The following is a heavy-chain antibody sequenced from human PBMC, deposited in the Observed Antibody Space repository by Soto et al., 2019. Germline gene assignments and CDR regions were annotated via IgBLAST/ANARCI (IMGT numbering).Heavy chain of an antibody. CDR2: VAPIFDFS. CDR3: ATGALGGRQQLLRDAFDF. D-gene: IGHD3-16*01. J-gene: IGHJ3*01. CDR1: GGTFDSYS. Sequence: QVQLVQSGAEVKKPGSSLRVSCRASGGTFDSYSISWVRQAPGQGLEWLGKVAPIFDFSRYAPKFPGIVTITTDKSTSIAYMDLSGLTSQDTAVYYCATGALGGRQQLLRDAFDFWGQGTKVTVSS. V-gene: IGHV1-69*02.